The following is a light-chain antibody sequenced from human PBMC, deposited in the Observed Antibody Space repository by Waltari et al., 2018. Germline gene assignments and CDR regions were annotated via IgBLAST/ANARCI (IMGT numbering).Light chain of an antibody. Sequence: QSALTQPASVSGSPGQSITISCTRSSSDLGGYSFVSWYQQHPGKAPKLMIYDFSQRPSGVSNRFSGSKSGNTASLTISGLQPEDEADYYCSSYTSIIPPFLFGTGTKVTVL. CDR2: DFS. CDR1: SSDLGGYSF. CDR3: SSYTSIIPPFL. J-gene: IGLJ1*01. V-gene: IGLV2-14*01.